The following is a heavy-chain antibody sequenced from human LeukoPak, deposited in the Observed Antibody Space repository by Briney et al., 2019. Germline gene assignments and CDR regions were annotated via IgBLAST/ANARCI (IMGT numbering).Heavy chain of an antibody. J-gene: IGHJ5*02. CDR1: GFTFSSYA. CDR2: ISGSGGST. Sequence: GGSLRLSCAASGFTFSSYAMSWVRQAPGKGLEWVSAISGSGGSTYYADSVKGRFTISRDNSKNTLYLQMNSLRAEDTAVYYCAKSGSVRSSTINWFDPWGQGTLVTVSS. V-gene: IGHV3-23*01. D-gene: IGHD2-2*01. CDR3: AKSGSVRSSTINWFDP.